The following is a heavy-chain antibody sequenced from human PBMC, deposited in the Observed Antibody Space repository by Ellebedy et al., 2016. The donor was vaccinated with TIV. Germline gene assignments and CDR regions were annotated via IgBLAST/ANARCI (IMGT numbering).Heavy chain of an antibody. D-gene: IGHD4-17*01. J-gene: IGHJ4*02. CDR1: GFTFSPCA. V-gene: IGHV3-23*01. Sequence: PGGSLRLSCAASGFTFSPCAMTWVRQAPGKGPEWVSAILRSDDSTYYADSVRGRFTISSSKDILYLQMNDLRVEDTAVYYCSRTPHDCDDIPVYWGQGTLVTVSS. CDR3: SRTPHDCDDIPVY. CDR2: ILRSDDST.